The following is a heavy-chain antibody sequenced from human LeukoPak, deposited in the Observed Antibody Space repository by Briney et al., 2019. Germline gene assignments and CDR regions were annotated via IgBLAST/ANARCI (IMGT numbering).Heavy chain of an antibody. V-gene: IGHV4-39*01. CDR3: ARLKYINGPFDY. D-gene: IGHD5-18*01. CDR1: GGSISSSSYY. CDR2: IYYSGST. J-gene: IGHJ4*02. Sequence: ASETLSLTCAVSGGSISSSSYYWDWIRQPPGKGLEWIGTIYYSGSTYYNPSLKSRVTISVDTSKNQFSLKLSSVTAADTAVYYCARLKYINGPFDYWGRGTLVTVSS.